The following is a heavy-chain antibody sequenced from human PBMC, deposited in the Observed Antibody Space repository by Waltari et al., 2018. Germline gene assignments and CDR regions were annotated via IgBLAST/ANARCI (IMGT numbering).Heavy chain of an antibody. Sequence: QVQLVESGGGVVQPGRSLRLSCAASGFTFSSYAMHWVRRAPGKGLEWVAVISSDGTNKYYADSVKGRFTISRDNSKNTLYLQMNSLRAEDTSVYYCARDQTYSGSSWSWYFDLWGRGTLVTVSS. V-gene: IGHV3-30*01. CDR3: ARDQTYSGSSWSWYFDL. CDR2: ISSDGTNK. CDR1: GFTFSSYA. D-gene: IGHD5-12*01. J-gene: IGHJ2*01.